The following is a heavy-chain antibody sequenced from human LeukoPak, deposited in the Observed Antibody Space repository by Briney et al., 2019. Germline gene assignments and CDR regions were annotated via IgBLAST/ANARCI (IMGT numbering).Heavy chain of an antibody. J-gene: IGHJ5*02. Sequence: RPGGSLRLSCVATGITFSRYGMHWVRQAPGKGLEWGAFIWYDGSKTYYGDSVKGRFTISRDNSKNTVYLQMSTLRADDTAVYYCAAPAGAANWLDPWGQGTLVTVSS. CDR1: GITFSRYG. D-gene: IGHD1-26*01. CDR3: AAPAGAANWLDP. CDR2: IWYDGSKT. V-gene: IGHV3-30*02.